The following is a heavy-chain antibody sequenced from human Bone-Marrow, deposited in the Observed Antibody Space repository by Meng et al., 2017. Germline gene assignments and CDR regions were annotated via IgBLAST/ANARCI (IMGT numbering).Heavy chain of an antibody. CDR2: IYSGGST. D-gene: IGHD3-10*01. J-gene: IGHJ4*02. CDR1: GFTVSSNY. V-gene: IGHV3-53*01. CDR3: AKEQGGTRITMVRGVIKPFDY. Sequence: GESLKISCAASGFTVSSNYMSWVRQAPGKGLEWVSVIYSGGSTYYADSVKGRFTISRDNSKNTLYLQMNSLRAEDTAVYYCAKEQGGTRITMVRGVIKPFDYWGQGTLVTVSS.